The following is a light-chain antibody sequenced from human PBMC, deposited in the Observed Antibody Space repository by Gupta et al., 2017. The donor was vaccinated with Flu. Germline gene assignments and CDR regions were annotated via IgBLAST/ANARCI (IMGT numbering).Light chain of an antibody. J-gene: IGKJ4*01. V-gene: IGKV3-11*01. CDR3: QQRSNWPPIT. CDR2: DAS. Sequence: VTLSLSPGERATLSCRTSQSVSSYLAWYQQKPGQAPRLLIYDASNRDAGIPARFSDSGSGTDFTLTISSREPEDFAVYYCQQRSNWPPITFGGGTKVEIK. CDR1: QSVSSY.